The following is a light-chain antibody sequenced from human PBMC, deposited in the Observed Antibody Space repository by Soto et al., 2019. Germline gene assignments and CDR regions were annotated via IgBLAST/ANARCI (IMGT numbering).Light chain of an antibody. CDR1: QDISYY. CDR2: DAS. CDR3: QRYDNLPPFT. J-gene: IGKJ3*01. V-gene: IGKV1-33*01. Sequence: DIQMTQSPSSLSASVGDRVTITCQASQDISYYLNRYQQKPGKAPKLLIYDASNLETGVPSRFSGRGSGTDFAFTIGSLQPEYIATYYCQRYDNLPPFTFGPGTKVHIK.